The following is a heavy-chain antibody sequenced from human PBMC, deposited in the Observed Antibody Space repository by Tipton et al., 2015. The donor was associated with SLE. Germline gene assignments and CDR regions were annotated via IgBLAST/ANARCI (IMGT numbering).Heavy chain of an antibody. D-gene: IGHD1-26*01. CDR3: ARGVWSGNWFDP. CDR2: IYHSGST. V-gene: IGHV4-39*07. Sequence: TLSLTCTVSGGSISSSSHYWGWIRQPPGKGLEWIGSIYHSGSTYYNPSLKSRVTISVDTSKNQFSLKLSSVTAADTAVYYCARGVWSGNWFDPWGQGTLVTVSS. J-gene: IGHJ5*02. CDR1: GGSISSSSHY.